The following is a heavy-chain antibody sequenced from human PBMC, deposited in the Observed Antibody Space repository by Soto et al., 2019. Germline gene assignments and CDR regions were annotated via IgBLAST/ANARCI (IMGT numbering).Heavy chain of an antibody. V-gene: IGHV3-30*18. J-gene: IGHJ6*02. D-gene: IGHD5-18*01. Sequence: PGGSLRLSCAASGFTFSSYGMRWVGRAPGKGLEWVAVISYDGSNKYYADSVKGRFTISRDNSKNTLYLQMNSLRAEDTAVYYCAKAISIQLWLLSYYGMDVWGQGTTVTVSS. CDR1: GFTFSSYG. CDR2: ISYDGSNK. CDR3: AKAISIQLWLLSYYGMDV.